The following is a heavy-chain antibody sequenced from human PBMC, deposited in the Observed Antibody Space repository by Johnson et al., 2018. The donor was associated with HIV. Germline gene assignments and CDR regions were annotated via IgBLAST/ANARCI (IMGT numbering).Heavy chain of an antibody. V-gene: IGHV3-30*18. CDR3: AKDATYYYGSGSYQI. CDR2: ISYDGSNK. D-gene: IGHD3-10*01. CDR1: GFTFSSYG. J-gene: IGHJ3*02. Sequence: VQLVESGGGVVQPGRSLRLSCAASGFTFSSYGMHWVRQAPGKGLEWVAVISYDGSNKYYADSVKGRFTISRDNSKNTLYLQMNSLRAEDTAVYYCAKDATYYYGSGSYQIWGQGTMVTVSS.